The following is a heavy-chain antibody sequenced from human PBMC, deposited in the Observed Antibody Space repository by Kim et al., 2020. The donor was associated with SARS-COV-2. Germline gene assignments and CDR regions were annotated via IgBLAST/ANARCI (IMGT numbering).Heavy chain of an antibody. D-gene: IGHD3-16*02. J-gene: IGHJ6*01. Sequence: GGSLRRSCAASGFTFSDYYMSWIRQAPGKGLEWVSYISSSSSYTNYADSAKGRFTISRENAKNSLYLQMNSLRAEDTAAYYCARGGYDYVWGCYRDYYY. V-gene: IGHV3-11*05. CDR2: ISSSSSYT. CDR3: ARGGYDYVWGCYRDYYY. CDR1: GFTFSDYY.